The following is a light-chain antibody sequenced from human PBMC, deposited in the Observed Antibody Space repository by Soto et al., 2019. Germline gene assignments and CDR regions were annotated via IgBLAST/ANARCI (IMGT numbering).Light chain of an antibody. Sequence: DIQLTQSPSTLSASVGDRVTITCRASHSISYWLAWYQQKPGKAPNLLIYDVSNLESGVPSRFSGSASGTEFTLTISSLQPDDFATYYCQQYNSYLWTFGQGTKVDI. V-gene: IGKV1-5*01. CDR2: DVS. CDR1: HSISYW. CDR3: QQYNSYLWT. J-gene: IGKJ1*01.